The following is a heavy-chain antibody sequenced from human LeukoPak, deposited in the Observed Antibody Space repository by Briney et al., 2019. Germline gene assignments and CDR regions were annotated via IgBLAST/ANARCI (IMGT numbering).Heavy chain of an antibody. CDR2: IKQDGSEK. CDR3: ARDLTYYDSSGFNWFDP. D-gene: IGHD3-22*01. V-gene: IGHV3-7*01. J-gene: IGHJ5*02. CDR1: GFTFSSYW. Sequence: GSLRLSCAASGFTFSSYWMSWVRQAPGKGLEWVANIKQDGSEKYYVDSVKGRFTISRDNAKNSLYLQMNGLRAEDTAVYYCARDLTYYDSSGFNWFDPWGQGTLVTVSS.